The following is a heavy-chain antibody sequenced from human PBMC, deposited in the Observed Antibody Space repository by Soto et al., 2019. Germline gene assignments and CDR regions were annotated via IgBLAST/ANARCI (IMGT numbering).Heavy chain of an antibody. CDR2: ISLYSDGT. J-gene: IGHJ5*02. D-gene: IGHD2-2*01. V-gene: IGHV1-18*01. CDR3: ARVVPGADAWFGP. CDR1: GYTFSNYG. Sequence: QVQLVQSGGEVKRPGASVKVSCKTSGYTFSNYGITWVRQAPGQPLEWLGWISLYSDGTNYAQKFQGRVSMTTDTSTTTAYMELRSLRSDDTAVYDCARVVPGADAWFGPWSQGTLVTVSS.